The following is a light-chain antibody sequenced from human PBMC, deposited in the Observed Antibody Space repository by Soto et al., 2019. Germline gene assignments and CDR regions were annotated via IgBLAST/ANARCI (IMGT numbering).Light chain of an antibody. V-gene: IGKV3-11*01. CDR2: DAS. CDR3: QQRSKSIT. Sequence: EIVLTQSPATLSLSPGERATLSCRASQSVASYLAWYQHRPGQAPRLLIYDASNRATGIPARFSGSGSGTDFTLTISNLEPEDFAVYYCQQRSKSITFGQGTRLEIK. CDR1: QSVASY. J-gene: IGKJ5*01.